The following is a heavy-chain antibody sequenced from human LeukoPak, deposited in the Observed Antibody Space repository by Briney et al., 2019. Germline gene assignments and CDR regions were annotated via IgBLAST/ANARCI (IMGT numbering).Heavy chain of an antibody. CDR1: GFTFSSYA. Sequence: GGSLRLSCAASGFTFSSYAMSWVRQAPGKGLEWVSAISGSGGSTYYADSVKGRFTISRDNSKNTLYLQMNSLRAEDTAVYYCARGGYSSSWYSTWGQGTLVTVSS. CDR2: ISGSGGST. D-gene: IGHD6-13*01. CDR3: ARGGYSSSWYST. V-gene: IGHV3-23*01. J-gene: IGHJ5*02.